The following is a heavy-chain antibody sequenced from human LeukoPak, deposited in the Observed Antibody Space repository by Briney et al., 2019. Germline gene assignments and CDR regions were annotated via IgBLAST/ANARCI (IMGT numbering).Heavy chain of an antibody. CDR1: GGSISSSY. D-gene: IGHD6-19*01. CDR3: ARDRPGIAVAGDAFDI. J-gene: IGHJ3*02. V-gene: IGHV4-59*01. Sequence: PSETLSLTCTVSGGSISSSYWSWIRQPPGKGLEWIGHIYYSGSTNYNPSLKSRVTISVDTSKNQFSLKLRSVTAADTAVYYCARDRPGIAVAGDAFDIWGQGTMVTVSS. CDR2: IYYSGST.